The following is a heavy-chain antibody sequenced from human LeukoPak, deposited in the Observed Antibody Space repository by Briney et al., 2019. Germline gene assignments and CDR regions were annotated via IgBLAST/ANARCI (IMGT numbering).Heavy chain of an antibody. CDR3: ARQSGTTGTTRFDH. V-gene: IGHV3-48*01. J-gene: IGHJ4*02. CDR1: EFTFSSYC. D-gene: IGHD4-17*01. Sequence: PGGSLRLSCAASEFTFSSYCMNWVRQAPGKGLEWVSYISSSSRTIYYADSVKGRFTISRDNAKNSLYLQMNSLRAEDTAIYYCARQSGTTGTTRFDHWGQGTLVTVSS. CDR2: ISSSSRTI.